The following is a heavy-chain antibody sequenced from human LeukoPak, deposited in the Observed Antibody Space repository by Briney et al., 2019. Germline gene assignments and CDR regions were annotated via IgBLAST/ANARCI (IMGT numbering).Heavy chain of an antibody. Sequence: KPGGSLRLSCAASGFTFSTYAVSWVRQAPGKGLEWVSAISGSADSTYYADSVKGQFAISRDNSKNTLYLQMNSLRAEDTAVYFCAKDRARGGTTDFDYWGQGTLVTVSS. J-gene: IGHJ4*02. CDR2: ISGSADST. CDR3: AKDRARGGTTDFDY. D-gene: IGHD1-7*01. V-gene: IGHV3-23*01. CDR1: GFTFSTYA.